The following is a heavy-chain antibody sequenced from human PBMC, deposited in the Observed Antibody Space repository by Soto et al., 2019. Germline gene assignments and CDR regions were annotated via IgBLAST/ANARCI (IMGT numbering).Heavy chain of an antibody. V-gene: IGHV3-11*06. J-gene: IGHJ5*02. D-gene: IGHD2-15*01. CDR1: GFTFGDSY. CDR3: VRGGGGGLFDP. Sequence: VLPGGSLRLSCAGSGFTFGDSYMSWIRQAPGKGLEWLSYISPGSRYPAYADSVKGRFTISRDNAKRSLYLQMMSLTAEDTAIYYCVRGGGGGLFDPWGQGTMVTVSS. CDR2: ISPGSRYP.